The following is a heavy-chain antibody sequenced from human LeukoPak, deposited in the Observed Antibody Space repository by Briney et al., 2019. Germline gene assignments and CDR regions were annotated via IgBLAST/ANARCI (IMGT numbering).Heavy chain of an antibody. V-gene: IGHV4-34*01. D-gene: IGHD2-2*01. CDR2: VNHSGST. CDR1: GGSFSGYH. Sequence: SETLSLTCAVYGGSFSGYHWSWIRQPPGKGLEWIGEVNHSGSTNYNPSLKSRVTISVDTSKNQFSLKLSSVTAADTAVYYCACNSNIVVVPAARYWFDPWDQGTLVTVSS. J-gene: IGHJ5*02. CDR3: ACNSNIVVVPAARYWFDP.